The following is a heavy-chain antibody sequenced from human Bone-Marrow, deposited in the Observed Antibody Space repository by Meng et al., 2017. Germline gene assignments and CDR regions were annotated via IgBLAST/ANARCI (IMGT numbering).Heavy chain of an antibody. V-gene: IGHV4-39*06. CDR2: IYYSGST. Sequence: SETLSLTCTVSGGSISSSSYYWGWIRQPPGKGLEWIGSIYYSGSTYYNPSLKSRVTISVDTSKNQFPLKLSSVTAADTAVYYCARGYYDYVWGSYPQGVYFDYWGQGTLVTVSS. CDR1: GGSISSSSYY. D-gene: IGHD3-16*02. J-gene: IGHJ4*02. CDR3: ARGYYDYVWGSYPQGVYFDY.